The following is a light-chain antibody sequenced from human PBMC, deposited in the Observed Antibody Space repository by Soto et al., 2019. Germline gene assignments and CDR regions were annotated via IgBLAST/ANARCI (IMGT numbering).Light chain of an antibody. J-gene: IGKJ1*01. Sequence: EIVMTQSPGTPSFSPGERTTPSCRGSQSVVSSHLAWFQQKPGQAHRLLIYGASTRATGIPDRISGSGSGTDFTLTISRLEPEDFAVYYCQQYHSLPWTFGQGTKVDIK. CDR1: QSVVSSH. CDR2: GAS. CDR3: QQYHSLPWT. V-gene: IGKV3-20*01.